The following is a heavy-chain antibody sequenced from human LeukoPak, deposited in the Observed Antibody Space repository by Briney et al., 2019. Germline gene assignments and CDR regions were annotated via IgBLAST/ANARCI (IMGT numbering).Heavy chain of an antibody. CDR1: GGTFSSYA. CDR2: IIPIFGTA. Sequence: ASVKVSCKASGGTFSSYAISWVRQAPGQGLEWMGGIIPIFGTANYAQKFQGRVTITADESTSTAYMELSSLRSEDTAVYYCAREGKVLQGGYYYGSGSYSWDWFDPWGQGTLVTVSS. J-gene: IGHJ5*02. V-gene: IGHV1-69*13. D-gene: IGHD3-10*01. CDR3: AREGKVLQGGYYYGSGSYSWDWFDP.